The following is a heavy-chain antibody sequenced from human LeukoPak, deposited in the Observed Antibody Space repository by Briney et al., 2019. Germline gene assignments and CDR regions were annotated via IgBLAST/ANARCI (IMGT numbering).Heavy chain of an antibody. Sequence: GGSLRLSCAASGFTFSSYAMNWVRQAPGKGLEWVSDISGTGGSTYYADSVKGRFTISRDNSKNTLSLQMNSLRAEDTAVYYCAREKLWFGEFPFDNWGQGTLVSVSS. CDR3: AREKLWFGEFPFDN. D-gene: IGHD3-10*01. V-gene: IGHV3-23*01. J-gene: IGHJ4*02. CDR1: GFTFSSYA. CDR2: ISGTGGST.